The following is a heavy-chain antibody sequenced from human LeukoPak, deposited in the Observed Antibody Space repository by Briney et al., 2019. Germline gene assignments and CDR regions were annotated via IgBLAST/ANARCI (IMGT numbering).Heavy chain of an antibody. V-gene: IGHV4-38-2*02. D-gene: IGHD3-10*01. Sequence: SETLSLTCIVSTDAFTGHFYWGWIRPSAGEGGRGLEWFASVYHSGAEYVNPSLKSRVTTSVDTSQSQFYLTLTSVTAADTAVYFCARASFASGSYYFDLWGPGTLITVSS. CDR1: TDAFTGHFY. J-gene: IGHJ4*02. CDR2: VYHSGAE. CDR3: ARASFASGSYYFDL.